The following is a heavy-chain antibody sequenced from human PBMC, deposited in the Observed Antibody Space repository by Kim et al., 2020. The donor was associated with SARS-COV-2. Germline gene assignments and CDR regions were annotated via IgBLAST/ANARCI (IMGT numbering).Heavy chain of an antibody. CDR2: ISGSGGST. V-gene: IGHV3-23*01. CDR3: AKEAASSTPGGYYYYYGMDV. J-gene: IGHJ6*02. D-gene: IGHD2-2*01. CDR1: GFTFSSYA. Sequence: GGSLRLSCAASGFTFSSYAMSWVHQAPGKGLEWVSAISGSGGSTYYADSVKGRFTISRDNSKNTLYLQMNIRRAEDTAVYYCAKEAASSTPGGYYYYYGMDVWGQGTTVTVSS.